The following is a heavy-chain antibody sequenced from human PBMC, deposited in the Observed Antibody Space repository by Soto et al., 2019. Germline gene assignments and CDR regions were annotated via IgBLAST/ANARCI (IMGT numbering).Heavy chain of an antibody. CDR1: GGPFSRYS. J-gene: IGHJ6*02. CDR3: ARGETGDSYYYYGMDV. Sequence: SMKVSLKGSGGPFSRYSISWVRQGPGRGLEWMGGIIPIFGTANYAQKFQGRVTITADESTSTAYMELSSLRSEDTAVYYCARGETGDSYYYYGMDVWGQGTKVTVSS. D-gene: IGHD7-27*01. CDR2: IIPIFGTA. V-gene: IGHV1-69*01.